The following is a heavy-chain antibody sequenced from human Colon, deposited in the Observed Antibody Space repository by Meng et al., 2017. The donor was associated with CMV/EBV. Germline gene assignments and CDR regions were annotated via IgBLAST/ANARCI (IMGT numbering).Heavy chain of an antibody. Sequence: GESLKISCVVSGVTFSDYAMSWVRQAPGKGLEWVASISGSGAKTDFADSAKGRFSVSRDNSKNTLYLQMNSLRGEDTAVYYCAKDTILGLIKPSDCWGQGTLVTVS. D-gene: IGHD3/OR15-3a*01. CDR1: GVTFSDYA. CDR2: ISGSGAKT. J-gene: IGHJ4*02. V-gene: IGHV3-23*01. CDR3: AKDTILGLIKPSDC.